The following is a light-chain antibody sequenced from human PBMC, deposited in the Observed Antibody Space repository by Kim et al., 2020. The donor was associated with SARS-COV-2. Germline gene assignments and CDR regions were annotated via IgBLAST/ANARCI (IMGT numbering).Light chain of an antibody. CDR2: DAS. CDR1: QSVSSF. J-gene: IGKJ1*01. CDR3: QQRSSWPWT. Sequence: EIVLTESPATLSLSPGERATLSCRASQSVSSFLAWYQQKPGQAPRLLVYDASTRATGIPARFSGSGSGTDFTLTISSLEPEDFAVYYCQQRSSWPWTFGQGTQVDI. V-gene: IGKV3-11*01.